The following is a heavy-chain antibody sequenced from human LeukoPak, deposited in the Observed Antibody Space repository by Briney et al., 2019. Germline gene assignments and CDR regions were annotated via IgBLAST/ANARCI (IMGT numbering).Heavy chain of an antibody. CDR1: GYTFCRSV. J-gene: IGHJ5*02. CDR2: ISTSKGNT. D-gene: IGHD1-26*01. CDR3: ARVTAVVVGAKSNWFDP. Sequence: ASVKVSCKASGYTFCRSVMSWVRQAPGQGLEWMGWISTSKGNTNYAEKVQGRVTMTTDTSTSTAYMELRSLRSDDTAVYYCARVTAVVVGAKSNWFDPWGQGTLATVSS. V-gene: IGHV1-18*01.